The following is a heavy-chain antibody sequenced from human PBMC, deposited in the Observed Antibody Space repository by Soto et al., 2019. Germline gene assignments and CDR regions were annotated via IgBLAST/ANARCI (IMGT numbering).Heavy chain of an antibody. J-gene: IGHJ3*02. CDR3: ARGVAQDAFDI. D-gene: IGHD2-15*01. CDR1: GFTFSNYN. V-gene: IGHV3-21*01. Sequence: EVQLVESGGGLVKPGGSLRLSCAASGFTFSNYNMNWVRQAPGKGLEWVSSISSGSSFIHYADSLKGRFTISRDNAKNSLHLQMNSLRVEDTAVYYCARGVAQDAFDIWGQGTMVTVSS. CDR2: ISSGSSFI.